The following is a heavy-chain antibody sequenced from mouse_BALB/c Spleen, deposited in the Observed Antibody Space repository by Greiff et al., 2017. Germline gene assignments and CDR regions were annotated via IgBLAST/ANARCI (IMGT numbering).Heavy chain of an antibody. J-gene: IGHJ1*01. CDR3: ARHAGSSWYFDV. CDR2: IYPGSGNT. D-gene: IGHD1-1*01. V-gene: IGHV1-63*01. CDR1: GYAFTNYW. Sequence: VQLQQSGAELVRPGTSVKISCKASGYAFTNYWLGWVKQRPGHGLEWIGDIYPGSGNTYYNEKFKGKATLTADKSSSTAYMQLSSLTYEDSAVYFCARHAGSSWYFDVWGAGTTVTVSS.